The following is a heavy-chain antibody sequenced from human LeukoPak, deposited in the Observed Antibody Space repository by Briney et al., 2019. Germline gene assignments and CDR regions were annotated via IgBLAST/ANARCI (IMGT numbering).Heavy chain of an antibody. CDR1: GFTFSSYC. V-gene: IGHV3-33*06. D-gene: IGHD6-19*01. CDR3: AKAVAATGHYYFGMDV. CDR2: IWFDRSNK. Sequence: GGSLRLSCTASGFTFSSYCMHWVRQAPGKGLECVAVIWFDRSNKYYADSVKGRLTISRDNSKSTLYLQMKSLRAEDTAVYYCAKAVAATGHYYFGMDVWGQGTTVTVSS. J-gene: IGHJ6*02.